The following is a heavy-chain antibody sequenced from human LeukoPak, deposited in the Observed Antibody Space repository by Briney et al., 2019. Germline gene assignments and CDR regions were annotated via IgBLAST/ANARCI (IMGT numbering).Heavy chain of an antibody. J-gene: IGHJ4*02. Sequence: GGSLRLSCAASGFTFSSYAMTWVRQAPGKGLEWVSAISGGGSTYYADSVKGRFTISRDNSKNTLYLQMNSLRAEDTALYYCARDIVILPAALDYWGQGTLVTVSS. CDR2: ISGGGST. D-gene: IGHD2-2*01. V-gene: IGHV3-23*01. CDR3: ARDIVILPAALDY. CDR1: GFTFSSYA.